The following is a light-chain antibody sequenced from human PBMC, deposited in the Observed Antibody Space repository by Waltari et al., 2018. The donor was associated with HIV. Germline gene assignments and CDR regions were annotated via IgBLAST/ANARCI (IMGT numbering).Light chain of an antibody. Sequence: QSVLTQPPSVSGAPEQRVTISCTGSSSNIGAGYDVPWSQQLPGTAPKLLIYANINRPSGVPDRFSGSKAGSSASLAITGLQAEDEAHYYCQSFDSSLTTSGVIFGGGTKLTVL. V-gene: IGLV1-40*01. J-gene: IGLJ2*01. CDR1: SSNIGAGYD. CDR2: ANI. CDR3: QSFDSSLTTSGVI.